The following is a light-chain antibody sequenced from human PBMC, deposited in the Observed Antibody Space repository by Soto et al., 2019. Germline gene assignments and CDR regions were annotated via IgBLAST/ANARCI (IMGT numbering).Light chain of an antibody. CDR2: GAF. J-gene: IGKJ1*01. CDR1: QKINNY. V-gene: IGKV1-16*01. Sequence: DIQMTQSPSSLSASVGDRVTVTCRTSQKINNYLNWYQQKPGKAPKLLIYGAFSVQSGVPLRFSGSGSGTEFTLTISSLQPDDFATYYCQQYNSYSRTFGQGTKVDIK. CDR3: QQYNSYSRT.